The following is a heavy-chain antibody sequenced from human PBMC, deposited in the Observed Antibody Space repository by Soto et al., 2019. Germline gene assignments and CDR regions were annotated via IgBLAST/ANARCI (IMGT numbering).Heavy chain of an antibody. D-gene: IGHD1-1*01. J-gene: IGHJ2*01. CDR1: GDTFSSHA. CDR2: IIPFFGTA. V-gene: IGHV1-69*01. Sequence: QVQLVQSGAEVKKPGSSVKVSCKASGDTFSSHAFGWVRQAPGQGLEWMGGIIPFFGTANYAQKFQGRVPITADESTTTAYMELSSLRSEDTAVYYCARGVEEMATTTAVWCFDLWGRGTLVTVSS. CDR3: ARGVEEMATTTAVWCFDL.